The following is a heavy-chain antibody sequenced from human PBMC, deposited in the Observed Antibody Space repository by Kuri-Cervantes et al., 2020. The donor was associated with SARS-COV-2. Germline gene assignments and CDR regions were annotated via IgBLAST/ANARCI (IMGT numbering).Heavy chain of an antibody. Sequence: GESLKISCAASGFTFSSYAMHWVRQAPGKGLEWVAVISYDGSNKYYADSVKGRFTISRDNSKNTLCLQMNSLRAEDTAVYYCARDHRIAVAALDYWGQGTLVTVSS. CDR3: ARDHRIAVAALDY. CDR2: ISYDGSNK. J-gene: IGHJ4*02. D-gene: IGHD6-19*01. V-gene: IGHV3-30-3*01. CDR1: GFTFSSYA.